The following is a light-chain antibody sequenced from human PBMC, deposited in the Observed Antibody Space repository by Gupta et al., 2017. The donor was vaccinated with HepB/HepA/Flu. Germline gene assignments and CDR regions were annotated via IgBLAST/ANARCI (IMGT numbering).Light chain of an antibody. CDR3: QQYSSSLT. V-gene: IGKV3-20*01. CDR1: QSVSSSY. CDR2: DAS. J-gene: IGKJ4*01. Sequence: EIVLTQSPATLSLSPGERATLSCRTSQSVSSSYLAWYQQKRGQAPRLIIYDASSRATGSPDRFSGGGAGRDFTLTSSRRENEDFAVYSEQQYSSSLTFGGGTKVEIK.